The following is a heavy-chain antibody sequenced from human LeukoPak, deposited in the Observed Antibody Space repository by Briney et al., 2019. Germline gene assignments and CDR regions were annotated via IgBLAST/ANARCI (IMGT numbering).Heavy chain of an antibody. CDR3: ARGGSYDFWSGYYSGYYYYYMDV. J-gene: IGHJ6*03. CDR2: IYYSGST. CDR1: GGSISSHY. D-gene: IGHD3-3*01. Sequence: SETLSLTCTVSGGSISSHYWSWIRQPPGKGLEWIGYIYYSGSTNYNPSLKSRVTISVDTSTNQFSLKLSSVTAADTAVYYCARGGSYDFWSGYYSGYYYYYMDVWGKGTTVTVSS. V-gene: IGHV4-59*11.